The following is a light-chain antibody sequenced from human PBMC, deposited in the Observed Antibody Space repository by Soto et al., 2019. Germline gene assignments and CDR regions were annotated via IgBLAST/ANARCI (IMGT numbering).Light chain of an antibody. Sequence: DIQVTQSPSSLSASVGDSVTITCRASQSIGSYLNWYQQKPGQAPNLLIYAASRLKSGVPSRVSATGSGIHFTLTITTLQPEDFATYFCQQSYGTPPYTFGQGTKLEI. V-gene: IGKV1-39*01. CDR2: AAS. CDR3: QQSYGTPPYT. CDR1: QSIGSY. J-gene: IGKJ2*01.